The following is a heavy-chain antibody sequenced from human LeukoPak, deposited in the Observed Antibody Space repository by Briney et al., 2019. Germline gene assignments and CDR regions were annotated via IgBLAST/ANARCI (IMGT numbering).Heavy chain of an antibody. CDR1: GFTFSSYA. D-gene: IGHD2-21*01. J-gene: IGHJ6*02. V-gene: IGHV3-30-3*01. CDR2: ISYDGSNK. CDR3: ARDLRLFPYYYYGMDV. Sequence: PGRSLRLSCAASGFTFSSYAMHWVRQAPGKGLEWVAVISYDGSNKYYADSVKGRFTISRDNSKNTLYLQMNSLRAEDTAVYYCARDLRLFPYYYYGMDVWGQGTTVTVSS.